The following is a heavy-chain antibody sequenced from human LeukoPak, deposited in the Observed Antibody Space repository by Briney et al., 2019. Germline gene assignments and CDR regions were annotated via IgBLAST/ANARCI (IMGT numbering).Heavy chain of an antibody. D-gene: IGHD1-26*01. V-gene: IGHV5-51*01. Sequence: GESLKISCKGSGYSFTSYWIGWVRQMPGKGLEWMGIIYPGDSDTRYSPSFQGQVTISADKSISTAYLQWGSLKASDTAMYYCARHGGSYGGWDNWFDPWGQGTLVTVSS. CDR2: IYPGDSDT. CDR1: GYSFTSYW. J-gene: IGHJ5*02. CDR3: ARHGGSYGGWDNWFDP.